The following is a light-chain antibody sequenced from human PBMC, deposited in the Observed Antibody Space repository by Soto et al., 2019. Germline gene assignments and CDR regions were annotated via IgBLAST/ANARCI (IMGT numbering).Light chain of an antibody. Sequence: EIVMTQSPATLSVSPGERATLSCRASQSVNSNLAWYQQKPGQAPRLLIYGASTRATGIPARFSGSGSGREFTLTISSLQSEDFAVCYCQQYNNWPTFGRETKVDIK. J-gene: IGKJ3*01. CDR3: QQYNNWPT. CDR1: QSVNSN. V-gene: IGKV3-15*01. CDR2: GAS.